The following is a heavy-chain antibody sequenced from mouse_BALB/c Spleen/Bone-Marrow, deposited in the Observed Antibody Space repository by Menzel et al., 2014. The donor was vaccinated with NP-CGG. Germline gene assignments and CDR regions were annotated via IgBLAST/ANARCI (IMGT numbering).Heavy chain of an antibody. J-gene: IGHJ2*01. CDR2: IDPYNGGT. Sequence: VQLKESGPELVKPGASVNVSCKASGYAFTSYSMYWVKQSHGKSLEWIGYIDPYNGGTSYNQKFKGKATLTVDKSSSTAYMHLNSLTSEDSAVYYCAREDYGSSPDYWGQGTTLTVSS. CDR3: AREDYGSSPDY. D-gene: IGHD1-1*01. V-gene: IGHV1S135*01. CDR1: GYAFTSYS.